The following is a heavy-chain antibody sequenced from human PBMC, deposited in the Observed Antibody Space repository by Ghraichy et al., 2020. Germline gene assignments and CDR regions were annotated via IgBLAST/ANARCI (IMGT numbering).Heavy chain of an antibody. CDR2: INTNTGNP. Sequence: ASVKVSCKTSGSTFTLYTMNWVRHAPGQVLEWMGWINTNTGNPTYAQGFTGRFVFSLDTSVSTAYLQITSLKAEDTAVYYCARDQGGNYDFWSGTYSYWGQGTLVTVSS. V-gene: IGHV7-4-1*02. D-gene: IGHD3-3*01. CDR1: GSTFTLYT. CDR3: ARDQGGNYDFWSGTYSY. J-gene: IGHJ4*02.